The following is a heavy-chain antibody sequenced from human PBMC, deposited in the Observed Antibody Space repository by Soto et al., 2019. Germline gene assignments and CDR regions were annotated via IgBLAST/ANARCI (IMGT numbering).Heavy chain of an antibody. V-gene: IGHV3-53*02. CDR1: GFTVSNNF. D-gene: IGHD3-16*01. Sequence: VQLVESGGGLIQAGGSLRLSCAVSGFTVSNNFMMWVRQAPGKGLEWVSLIYSSGNISYADSVKGRFTISRDGSMNMLYLQINSLTAEDTAVYYCARDGNGQRGSPHWGQGTLVTVSS. CDR3: ARDGNGQRGSPH. CDR2: IYSSGNI. J-gene: IGHJ4*02.